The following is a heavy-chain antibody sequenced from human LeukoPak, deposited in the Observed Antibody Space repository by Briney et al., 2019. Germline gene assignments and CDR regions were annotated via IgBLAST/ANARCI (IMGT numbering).Heavy chain of an antibody. CDR1: GFTFDDYG. CDR2: INWNGGST. Sequence: GSLRLSCAASGFTFDDYGMSWVRQAPGKGLEWVSGINWNGGSTGYADSVKGRFTISRDNAKNSLYLQMNSLRAEDTALYYCARGATVYSNYGNYYMDVWGKGTTVTVSS. D-gene: IGHD4-11*01. J-gene: IGHJ6*03. V-gene: IGHV3-20*04. CDR3: ARGATVYSNYGNYYMDV.